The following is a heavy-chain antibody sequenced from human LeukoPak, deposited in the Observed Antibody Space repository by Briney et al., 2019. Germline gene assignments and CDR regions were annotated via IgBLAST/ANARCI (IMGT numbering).Heavy chain of an antibody. V-gene: IGHV4-59*01. CDR3: ARAGRWEGRPHAFDI. CDR1: GGSISSYY. J-gene: IGHJ3*02. Sequence: PSETLSLTCTVSGGSISSYYWSWIRQPPGKGLEWIGYIYYSGITNYNPSLKSRVTISVDTSKSQFSLKLNSVTAADTALYYCARAGRWEGRPHAFDIWGQGTMVIVSS. CDR2: IYYSGIT. D-gene: IGHD1-26*01.